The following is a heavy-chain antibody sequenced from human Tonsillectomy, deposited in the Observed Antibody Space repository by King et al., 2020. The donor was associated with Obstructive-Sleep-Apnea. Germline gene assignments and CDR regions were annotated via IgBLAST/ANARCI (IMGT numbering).Heavy chain of an antibody. CDR3: ATVAVTTATYYFDY. CDR1: GYTFTGYH. J-gene: IGHJ4*02. V-gene: IGHV1-2*02. Sequence: QLVQSGAEVKKPGASVKVSCNASGYTFTGYHIHWVLQAPGQGLEWMGWINPTSGGPKYAQKFQARVTMTRDTSISTAYMDLSRLRSDDTAVYYCATVAVTTATYYFDYWGQGTLVTVSS. CDR2: INPTSGGP. D-gene: IGHD4-17*01.